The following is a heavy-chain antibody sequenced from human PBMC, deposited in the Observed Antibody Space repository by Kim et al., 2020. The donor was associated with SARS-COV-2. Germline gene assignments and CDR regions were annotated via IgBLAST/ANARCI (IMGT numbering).Heavy chain of an antibody. J-gene: IGHJ4*02. CDR3: ARDRADGSGSYFDY. Sequence: SETLSLTCTVSGGSISSGGYYWSWIRQHPGKGLEWIGYIYYSGSTYYNPSLKSRVTISVDTSKNQFSLKLSSVTAADTAVYYCARDRADGSGSYFDYWGQGTLVTVSS. CDR2: IYYSGST. D-gene: IGHD3-10*01. CDR1: GGSISSGGYY. V-gene: IGHV4-31*03.